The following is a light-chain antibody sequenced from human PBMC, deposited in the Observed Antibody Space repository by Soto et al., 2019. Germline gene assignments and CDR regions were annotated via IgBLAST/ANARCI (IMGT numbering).Light chain of an antibody. Sequence: EIVLTQSPATLSLSPGERATLSCRSSQSVSSYLAWYQQKPGQAPRLLIYDASNRATGIPARFSGSGSGTDFTLTISSREPEDYAVYYCQQRGNWPFLTFGGGTKVEIK. J-gene: IGKJ4*01. CDR3: QQRGNWPFLT. V-gene: IGKV3-11*01. CDR2: DAS. CDR1: QSVSSY.